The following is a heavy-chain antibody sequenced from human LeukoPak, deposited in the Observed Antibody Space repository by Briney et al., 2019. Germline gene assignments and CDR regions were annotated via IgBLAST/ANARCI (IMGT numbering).Heavy chain of an antibody. D-gene: IGHD2-15*01. CDR1: GFTFSNFG. Sequence: GGSLRLSCAASGFTFSNFGINWVRQAPGKGLEWVSSISSSSSYISYADSVKGRFSISRDNSKNALYLQINNVRTEDTAVYFCARGGVRGGFDIWGQGTMVAVSS. V-gene: IGHV3-21*06. CDR3: ARGGVRGGFDI. CDR2: ISSSSSYI. J-gene: IGHJ3*02.